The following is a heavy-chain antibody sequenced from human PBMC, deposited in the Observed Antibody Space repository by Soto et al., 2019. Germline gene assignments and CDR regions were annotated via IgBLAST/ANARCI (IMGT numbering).Heavy chain of an antibody. D-gene: IGHD2-2*01. J-gene: IGHJ6*02. Sequence: SETLSLTCTVSGGSISSYYWSWIRQPPGKGLEWIGYIYYSGSTNYNPSLKSRVTISVDTSKNQFSLKLSSVTAADTAVYYCARRSSTSLGAMDVWGQGTTVTVSS. CDR3: ARRSSTSLGAMDV. CDR2: IYYSGST. V-gene: IGHV4-59*01. CDR1: GGSISSYY.